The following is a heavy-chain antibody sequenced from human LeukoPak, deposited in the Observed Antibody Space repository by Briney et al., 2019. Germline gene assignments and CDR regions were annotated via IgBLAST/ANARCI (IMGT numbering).Heavy chain of an antibody. CDR2: ISYDGSNK. D-gene: IGHD6-13*01. J-gene: IGHJ4*02. CDR1: GFTFSSYA. V-gene: IGHV3-30-3*01. CDR3: ARAGYSSSWGNDY. Sequence: GGSLRLSCAASGFTFSSYAMHWVRQAPGKGLEWVAVISYDGSNKYYADSVKGRFTISRDNSKNTLDLQMNSLRAEDTAVYYCARAGYSSSWGNDYWGQGTLVSVSS.